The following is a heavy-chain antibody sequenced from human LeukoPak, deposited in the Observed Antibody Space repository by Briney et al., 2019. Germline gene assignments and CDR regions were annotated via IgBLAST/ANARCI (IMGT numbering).Heavy chain of an antibody. J-gene: IGHJ4*02. D-gene: IGHD4-17*01. Sequence: PGGSLRLSCAASGFILSAYGMHWVRQAPGKGLEGVSVISIDGSNKHYVDSVKGRFTICRDDSTNTLYLQMNSPRAEDTAIYYCARGLLDYGDYYFDFWGQGTLITVS. CDR3: ARGLLDYGDYYFDF. V-gene: IGHV3-33*05. CDR2: ISIDGSNK. CDR1: GFILSAYG.